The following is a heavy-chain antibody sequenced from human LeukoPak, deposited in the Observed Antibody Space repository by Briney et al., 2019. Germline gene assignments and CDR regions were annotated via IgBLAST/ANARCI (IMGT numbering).Heavy chain of an antibody. CDR2: FDPEDGET. CDR3: AALLWFGELYHVNWFDP. V-gene: IGHV1-24*01. J-gene: IGHJ5*02. Sequence: GASVKVSCKVSGYTLTELSMHWVRQAPGKGLEWMGGFDPEDGETIYAQKFQGRVTMTEDTSTDTAYMELSSLRSEDTAVYYCAALLWFGELYHVNWFDPWGQGTLVTVSS. D-gene: IGHD3-10*01. CDR1: GYTLTELS.